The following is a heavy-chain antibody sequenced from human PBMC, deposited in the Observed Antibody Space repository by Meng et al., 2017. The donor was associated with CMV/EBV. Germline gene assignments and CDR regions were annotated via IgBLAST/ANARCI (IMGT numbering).Heavy chain of an antibody. CDR1: GFTVSSNY. CDR2: IYSGGST. V-gene: IGHV3-53*01. Sequence: GESLKISCAASGFTVSSNYMSWVRQAPGKGLEWVSVIYSGGSTYYADSVKGRFTISRDNSKNTLYLQMNSLRAEDTAVYYCSRGTSFDYWGQGTLVTVSS. D-gene: IGHD2-2*01. J-gene: IGHJ4*02. CDR3: SRGTSFDY.